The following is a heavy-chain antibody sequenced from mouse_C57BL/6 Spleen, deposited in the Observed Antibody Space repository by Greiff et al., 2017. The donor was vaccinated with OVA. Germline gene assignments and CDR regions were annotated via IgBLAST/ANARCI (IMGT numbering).Heavy chain of an antibody. Sequence: QVQLQQPGAELVKPGASVKMSCKASGYTFTSYWITWVKQRPGQGLEWIGDIYPGSGSTNYNEKFKSKATLTVDTSSSPAYIQLSSLTSEDSAVYYCARSVTTVEGWYFDVWGTGTTVTVSS. CDR2: IYPGSGST. D-gene: IGHD1-1*01. J-gene: IGHJ1*03. CDR1: GYTFTSYW. CDR3: ARSVTTVEGWYFDV. V-gene: IGHV1-55*01.